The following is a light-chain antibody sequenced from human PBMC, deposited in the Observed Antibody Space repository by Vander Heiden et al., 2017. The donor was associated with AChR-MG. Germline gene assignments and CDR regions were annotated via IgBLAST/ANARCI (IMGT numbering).Light chain of an antibody. CDR1: QSVLYSSNNKNY. Sequence: DIVMTQSPDSLAVSLGERATINCKSSQSVLYSSNNKNYLAWYQQKPGQPTKLLIYWASTRESGVPDRFSGSGSGTDFTLTISSLQAEDVAVYYCQQDDSTPWTFGQGTKVEI. CDR3: QQDDSTPWT. J-gene: IGKJ1*01. CDR2: WAS. V-gene: IGKV4-1*01.